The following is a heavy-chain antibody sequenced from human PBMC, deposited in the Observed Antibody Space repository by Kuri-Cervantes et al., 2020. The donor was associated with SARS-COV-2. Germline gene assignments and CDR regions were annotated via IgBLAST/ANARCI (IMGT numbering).Heavy chain of an antibody. CDR2: IWYDGSNK. V-gene: IGHV3-33*08. D-gene: IGHD6-19*01. J-gene: IGHJ4*02. CDR1: GFTFSSYG. Sequence: GESLKISCAASGFTFSSYGMHWVRQAPGKGLEWVAVIWYDGSNKYYADSVKGRFTISRDNSKNTLYLQMNSLRAEDTAVYYCARGIAVAGMFDYWGQGILVTGSS. CDR3: ARGIAVAGMFDY.